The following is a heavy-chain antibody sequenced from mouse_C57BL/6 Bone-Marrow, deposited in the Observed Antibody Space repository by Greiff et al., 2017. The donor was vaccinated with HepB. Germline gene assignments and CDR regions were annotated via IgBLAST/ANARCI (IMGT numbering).Heavy chain of an antibody. D-gene: IGHD1-1*01. CDR2: IYPGSGNT. J-gene: IGHJ2*01. CDR3: ARGGTTVFFDY. CDR1: GYTFTDYY. Sequence: VQLVESGAELVRPGASVKLSCKASGYTFTDYYINWVKQRPGQGLEWIARIYPGSGNTYYNEKFKGKATLTAEKSSSTAYMQLSSLTSEDSAVYFCARGGTTVFFDYWGQGTTLTVSS. V-gene: IGHV1-76*01.